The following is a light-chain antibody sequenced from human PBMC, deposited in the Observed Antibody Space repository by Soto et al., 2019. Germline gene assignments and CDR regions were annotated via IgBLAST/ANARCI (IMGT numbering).Light chain of an antibody. CDR3: QQNYSTPRT. Sequence: GDRVTITCRASQSISSHLIWYQQKSGRAPNPLIYAASTLRSGVPSRFSGSGSGTDFIFTISTLQPEDFATYYCQQNYSTPRTFGQGTQVEIK. CDR2: AAS. J-gene: IGKJ1*01. CDR1: QSISSH. V-gene: IGKV1-39*01.